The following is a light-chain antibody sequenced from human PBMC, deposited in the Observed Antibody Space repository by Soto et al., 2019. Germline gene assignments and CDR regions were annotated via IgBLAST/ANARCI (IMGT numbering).Light chain of an antibody. CDR2: EVS. CDR3: SSYPSSPNYV. J-gene: IGLJ1*01. V-gene: IGLV2-14*01. Sequence: QSALTQPASVSGSPGQSLTISCTGTSIDIAPSNYVSWYQQHPGKAPKLIIYEVSYRPSGISNRFSGSTSGNTDSLTSSWLQAEDEADYYCSSYPSSPNYVFGPGTTVTVL. CDR1: SIDIAPSNY.